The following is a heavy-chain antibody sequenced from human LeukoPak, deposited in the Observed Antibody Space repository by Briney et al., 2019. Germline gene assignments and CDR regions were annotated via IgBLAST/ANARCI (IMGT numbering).Heavy chain of an antibody. CDR3: ARSSKQQTDFEY. CDR2: ITSDGTST. J-gene: IGHJ4*02. Sequence: PGGSLRLSCAASGFTFSSYWMHWVRPAPGKGLVWVSRITSDGTSTSCADSVKGRFTVSRDNAKNSLYLQINSLRAEDTAVYYCARSSKQQTDFEYWGQGTLVTVSS. CDR1: GFTFSSYW. V-gene: IGHV3-74*01. D-gene: IGHD6-13*01.